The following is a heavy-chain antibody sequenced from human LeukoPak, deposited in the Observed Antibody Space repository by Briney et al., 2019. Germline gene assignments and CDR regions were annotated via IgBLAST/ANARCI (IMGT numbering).Heavy chain of an antibody. CDR1: GFTFSSYG. V-gene: IGHV3-33*08. CDR3: ARDDYVWGSFVY. J-gene: IGHJ4*02. Sequence: SGGSLRLSCAASGFTFSSYGMPWVRQAPGKGLEWVAVIWYDGSNKYYADSVKGRFTISRDNSKNTLYLQMNSLRAEDTAVYYCARDDYVWGSFVYWGQGTLVTVSS. D-gene: IGHD3-16*01. CDR2: IWYDGSNK.